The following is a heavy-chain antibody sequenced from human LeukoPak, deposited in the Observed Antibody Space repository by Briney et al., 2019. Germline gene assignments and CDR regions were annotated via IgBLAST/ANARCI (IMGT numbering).Heavy chain of an antibody. CDR1: GFTVSSNY. J-gene: IGHJ4*02. V-gene: IGHV3-66*01. D-gene: IGHD3-10*01. CDR2: IYSGGST. CDR3: TRVRNMVRGVIITAYYLDY. Sequence: GGSLRLSCAASGFTVSSNYMGWVRQAPGKGLEWVSVIYSGGSTYYADSVKGRFTISRDDSKNTLYLQMNSLRAEDTAVYYCTRVRNMVRGVIITAYYLDYWGQGTLVTVAS.